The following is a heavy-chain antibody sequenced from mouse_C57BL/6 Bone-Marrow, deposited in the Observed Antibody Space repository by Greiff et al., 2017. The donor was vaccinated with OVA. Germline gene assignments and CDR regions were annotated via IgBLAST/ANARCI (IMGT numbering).Heavy chain of an antibody. J-gene: IGHJ4*01. Sequence: QVQLKESGAELVRPGASVTLSCKASGYTFTDYEMHWVKQTPVHGLEWIGAIDPETGGTAYNQKFKGKAILTADKSSSTAYMELRSLTSEDSAVYYCTRGDYDYGDYWGQGTSVTVSS. CDR3: TRGDYDYGDY. CDR2: IDPETGGT. D-gene: IGHD2-4*01. CDR1: GYTFTDYE. V-gene: IGHV1-15*01.